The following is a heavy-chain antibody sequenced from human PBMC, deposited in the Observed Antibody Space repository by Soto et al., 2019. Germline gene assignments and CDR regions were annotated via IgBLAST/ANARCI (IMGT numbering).Heavy chain of an antibody. CDR3: ARSHCTNGVCPPHYYYYYGMDV. D-gene: IGHD2-8*01. CDR2: ISYDGSNK. J-gene: IGHJ6*02. Sequence: QVQLVESGGGVVQPGRSLRLSCAASGFTFSSYAMHWVRQAPGKGLEWVAVISYDGSNKYYADSVKGRFTISRDNSKNTLYLQMNSLRAEDTAVYYCARSHCTNGVCPPHYYYYYGMDVWGQGTTVTVSS. V-gene: IGHV3-30-3*01. CDR1: GFTFSSYA.